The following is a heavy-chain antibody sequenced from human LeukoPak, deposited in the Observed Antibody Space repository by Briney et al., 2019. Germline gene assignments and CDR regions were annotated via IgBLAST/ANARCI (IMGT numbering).Heavy chain of an antibody. V-gene: IGHV4-61*10. Sequence: SQTLSLTCTVSGGSISSGSYYWSWIRQPAGKGLEWIGYIYYSGSTNYNPSLKSRVTISVDTSKTQFSLKLTSVTAADTAVYYCARLGPGGRGEFDYWGQGTLVAVSS. J-gene: IGHJ4*02. CDR1: GGSISSGSYY. CDR3: ARLGPGGRGEFDY. CDR2: IYYSGST. D-gene: IGHD3-10*01.